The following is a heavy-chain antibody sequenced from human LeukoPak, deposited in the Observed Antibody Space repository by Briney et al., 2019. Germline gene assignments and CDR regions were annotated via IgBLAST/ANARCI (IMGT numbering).Heavy chain of an antibody. V-gene: IGHV3-49*03. J-gene: IGHJ4*02. CDR2: IRNLGQGATT. Sequence: PGGSLRLSCTTSGFTFGESTMSWFRQPPGKGLEWVGFIRNLGQGATTQYAASVRGRFSISRDDSKRSAYLQMDSLKTDDTAVYYCTTSLRSAGGAAVDYWGQGTLVTVSS. D-gene: IGHD3-16*01. CDR1: GFTFGEST. CDR3: TTSLRSAGGAAVDY.